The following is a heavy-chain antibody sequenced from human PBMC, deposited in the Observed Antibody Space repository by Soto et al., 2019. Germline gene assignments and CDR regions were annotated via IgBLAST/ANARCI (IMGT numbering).Heavy chain of an antibody. CDR2: VYYSGRT. V-gene: IGHV4-31*03. D-gene: IGHD3-10*01. CDR1: GVSISSGGYH. Sequence: PSETLSLTCTVSGVSISSGGYHWSWIRLHPGKGLEWVGYVYYSGRTSYNPSLKSRPTISVDTSKNHFSLKLRSVTAADTAVYYCAGSGFTYGSDTAYYYHGMDVWGQGTTVT. CDR3: AGSGFTYGSDTAYYYHGMDV. J-gene: IGHJ6*02.